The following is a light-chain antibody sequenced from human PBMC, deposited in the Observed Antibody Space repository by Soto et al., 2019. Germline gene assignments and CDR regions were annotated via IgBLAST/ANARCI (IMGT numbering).Light chain of an antibody. CDR3: LQYGISQIT. V-gene: IGKV3-20*01. J-gene: IGKJ2*01. CDR2: GAS. Sequence: ETVMTQSPGTLSLSPGERATLSCRASQSVSSGYLAWYQQKPGQAPRLLIFGASNRATGIPDRFTGSGSGTDFTLTISRLEPEDFAVYYCLQYGISQITFGQGTKLEIK. CDR1: QSVSSGY.